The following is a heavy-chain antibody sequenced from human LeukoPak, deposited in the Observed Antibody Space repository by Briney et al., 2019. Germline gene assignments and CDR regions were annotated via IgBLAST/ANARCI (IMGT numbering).Heavy chain of an antibody. V-gene: IGHV3-7*01. CDR1: GFTFSSYW. Sequence: GGSLRLSCAASGFTFSSYWMSWVRQAPGKGLEWVANIKQDGSEKYYVDSVKGRFTISRDNAKNSLYLQMNSLRAEDTAVYYCARGYCSSTSCYQRYFDYWGQGTLVTVSS. CDR2: IKQDGSEK. D-gene: IGHD2-2*01. J-gene: IGHJ4*02. CDR3: ARGYCSSTSCYQRYFDY.